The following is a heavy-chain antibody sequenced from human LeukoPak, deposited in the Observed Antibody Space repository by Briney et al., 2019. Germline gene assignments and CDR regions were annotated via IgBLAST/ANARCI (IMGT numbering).Heavy chain of an antibody. J-gene: IGHJ4*02. CDR3: AMGDYYDSSGLFDY. D-gene: IGHD3-22*01. Sequence: SETLSLTCTVSGGSISSYYWSWIRQPPGKGLEWIGYIYYSGSTNYNPSLKSRVTISVDTSKNQFSLKLSSVTAADTAVYYCAMGDYYDSSGLFDYWGQGTLVTVSS. CDR2: IYYSGST. CDR1: GGSISSYY. V-gene: IGHV4-59*01.